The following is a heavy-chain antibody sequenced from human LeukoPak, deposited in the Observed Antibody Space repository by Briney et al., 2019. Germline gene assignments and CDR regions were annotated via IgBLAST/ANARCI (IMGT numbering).Heavy chain of an antibody. CDR1: GGSISSGAYY. CDR2: IYRSGYT. CDR3: ARGYFDFWGGYRRVDYFYYMDV. V-gene: IGHV4-61*08. D-gene: IGHD3-3*01. Sequence: PSETLSLTCSVSGGSISSGAYYWNWIRQPPGRSLEWIGYIYRSGYTNYNPSLKSRVTMSVDTSKNQFSLKLSSVTAADTAVYYCARGYFDFWGGYRRVDYFYYMDVWGKGTTVTVSS. J-gene: IGHJ6*03.